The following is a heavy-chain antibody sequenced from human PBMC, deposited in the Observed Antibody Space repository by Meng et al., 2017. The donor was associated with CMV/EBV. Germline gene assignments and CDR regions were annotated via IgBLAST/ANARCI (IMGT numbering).Heavy chain of an antibody. Sequence: GGSLRLSCAASGFTFDIYGLHWARQAPGKGLEWVAFIRYDGSSTYSSDSVEGRFTISRDNSKNTMYLQMNSLTTEDTAIYYCAKDLWVRQLNTSPSFGYWGQGTLVTVSS. J-gene: IGHJ4*02. V-gene: IGHV3-30*02. CDR1: GFTFDIYG. D-gene: IGHD2-2*01. CDR3: AKDLWVRQLNTSPSFGY. CDR2: IRYDGSST.